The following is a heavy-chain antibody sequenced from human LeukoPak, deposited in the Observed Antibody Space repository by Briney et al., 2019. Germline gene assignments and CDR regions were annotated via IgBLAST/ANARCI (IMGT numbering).Heavy chain of an antibody. J-gene: IGHJ4*02. D-gene: IGHD3-3*01. V-gene: IGHV3-21*01. CDR1: GFTFRSHS. CDR3: ARELEEMFDY. Sequence: GGSLRLSCAASGFTFRSHSMNWVRQAPGKGLEWVSSIDSTSSSIYYADSVKGRFTISRDNAKNSLFLQMNSLRAEDTAVYYCARELEEMFDYWGQGTLVTVSS. CDR2: IDSTSSSI.